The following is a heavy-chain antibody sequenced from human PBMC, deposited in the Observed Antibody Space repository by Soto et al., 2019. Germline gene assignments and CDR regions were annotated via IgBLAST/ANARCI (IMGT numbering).Heavy chain of an antibody. CDR3: ARATMVPTRSGAAY. CDR1: GFTFSSYF. D-gene: IGHD3-10*01. CDR2: ISGSSDST. Sequence: EVHLLESGGGLVQPGGSLRLSCAASGFTFSSYFMNWVRQAPGKGLEWVSFISGSSDSTYYPDSVKGRFTISRDNSKNALYLQTNGLRAEDTAVYYCARATMVPTRSGAAYWGQGTLVTVSS. J-gene: IGHJ4*02. V-gene: IGHV3-23*01.